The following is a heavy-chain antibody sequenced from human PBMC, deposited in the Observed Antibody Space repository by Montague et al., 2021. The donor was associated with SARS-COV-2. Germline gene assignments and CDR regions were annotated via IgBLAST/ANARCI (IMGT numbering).Heavy chain of an antibody. CDR3: ARDHGYTYGRPFDY. Sequence: SLRLSCAASGFTFSNYWMHWVRQAPGKGLVWVSRISGDETTTSYADSVEGRFTISRDNAKNTLYLQVNSLGAEDTALYYCARDHGYTYGRPFDYWGQGTLVTVSS. V-gene: IGHV3-74*01. CDR2: ISGDETTT. J-gene: IGHJ4*02. D-gene: IGHD5-18*01. CDR1: GFTFSNYW.